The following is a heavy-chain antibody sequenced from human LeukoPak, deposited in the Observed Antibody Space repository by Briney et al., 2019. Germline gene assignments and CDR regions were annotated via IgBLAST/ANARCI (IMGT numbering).Heavy chain of an antibody. CDR2: INHSGST. CDR1: GGSFSGYY. D-gene: IGHD3-22*01. Sequence: PSETLSLTCAVYGGSFSGYYWSWIRQPPGKGLEWIGEINHSGSTNYNPSLKSRVTISVDTSKNQFSLKLSSVTAADTAVYYCARHRGSSGYYYDYWGQGTLVTVSS. CDR3: ARHRGSSGYYYDY. V-gene: IGHV4-34*01. J-gene: IGHJ4*02.